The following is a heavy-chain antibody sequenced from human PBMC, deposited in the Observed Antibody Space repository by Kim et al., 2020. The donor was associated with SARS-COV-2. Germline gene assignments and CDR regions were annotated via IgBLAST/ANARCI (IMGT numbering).Heavy chain of an antibody. Sequence: PALKGRVTISVDTSKNQFSLKLSSVTAADTAVDYCARHGSQGLVREGWFDPWGQGTLVTVSS. V-gene: IGHV4-39*01. J-gene: IGHJ5*02. CDR3: ARHGSQGLVREGWFDP. D-gene: IGHD6-19*01.